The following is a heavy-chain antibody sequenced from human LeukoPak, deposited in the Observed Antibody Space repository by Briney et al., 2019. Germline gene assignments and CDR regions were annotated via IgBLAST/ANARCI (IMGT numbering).Heavy chain of an antibody. J-gene: IGHJ5*02. CDR2: MNPNSGNT. D-gene: IGHD3-16*02. Sequence: ASVKVSCKASGYTFTSYDINWVRQATGQGLEWMGWMNPNSGNTGYAQKFQGRVTMTRNTSISTAYMELSSLRSEDTAVYYCARGHYDYVWGSYRSSDWFDPWGQGTLVTVSS. CDR1: GYTFTSYD. V-gene: IGHV1-8*01. CDR3: ARGHYDYVWGSYRSSDWFDP.